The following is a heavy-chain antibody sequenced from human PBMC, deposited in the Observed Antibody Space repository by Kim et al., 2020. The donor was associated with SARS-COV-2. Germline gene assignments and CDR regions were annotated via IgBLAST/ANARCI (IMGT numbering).Heavy chain of an antibody. CDR1: GGSISSSNW. J-gene: IGHJ4*02. V-gene: IGHV4-4*02. D-gene: IGHD5-18*01. CDR3: ARGERGYSYGPRFDY. Sequence: SETLSLTCAVSGGSISSSNWWSWVRQPPGKGLEWIGEIYPSGSTNYNPSLKSRVTMSVDTYKNQFSLKLSSVTAADTAVYYCARGERGYSYGPRFDYWGQGTLVTVSS. CDR2: IYPSGST.